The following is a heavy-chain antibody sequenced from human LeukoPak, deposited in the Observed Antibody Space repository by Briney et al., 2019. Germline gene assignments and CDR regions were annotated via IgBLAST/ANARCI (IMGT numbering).Heavy chain of an antibody. D-gene: IGHD6-6*01. CDR2: ISGSGGST. Sequence: QTGGSLRLSCAASGFTFSSYAMSWVRQAPGRGLEWVSAISGSGGSTYYADSVKGRFTISRDNSKNTLYLQMNRLRAEDTAVYYCAKGRAALRTYYFDYWGQVTLVTVSS. CDR3: AKGRAALRTYYFDY. J-gene: IGHJ4*02. V-gene: IGHV3-23*01. CDR1: GFTFSSYA.